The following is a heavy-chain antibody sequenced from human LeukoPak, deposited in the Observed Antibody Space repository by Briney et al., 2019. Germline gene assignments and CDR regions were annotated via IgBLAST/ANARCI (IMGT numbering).Heavy chain of an antibody. Sequence: ASVNVSCTASGYTFTIYDINWVRQAPGQGLGWMGWMNPNSGNTGYAQKFQGRVTMTRNTSISTAYMELSSLRSEDTAVYYCARGTIGSSWHWELSDGEDYWGQGTLVTVSS. V-gene: IGHV1-8*01. CDR1: GYTFTIYD. J-gene: IGHJ4*02. CDR2: MNPNSGNT. D-gene: IGHD6-13*01. CDR3: ARGTIGSSWHWELSDGEDY.